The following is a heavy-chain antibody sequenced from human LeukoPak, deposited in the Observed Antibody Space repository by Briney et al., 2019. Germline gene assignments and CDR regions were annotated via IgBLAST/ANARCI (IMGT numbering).Heavy chain of an antibody. D-gene: IGHD1-1*01. CDR1: GYTFTSNF. CDR3: AGATGSLDY. CDR2: NNHSGGSA. V-gene: IGHV1-46*01. J-gene: IGHJ4*02. Sequence: ASLKVSCKASGYTFTSNFIHWVRQAPGQGLWWNGINNHSGGSATCGQTFQGEVTMTRVPFTSTGYMELSSVGSEYTDVYDCAGATGSLDYWGQGSMVTVSS.